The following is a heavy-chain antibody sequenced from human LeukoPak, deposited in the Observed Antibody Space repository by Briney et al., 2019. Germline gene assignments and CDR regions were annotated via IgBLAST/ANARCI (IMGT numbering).Heavy chain of an antibody. V-gene: IGHV1-2*02. CDR1: GYTFTGYY. Sequence: ASVKVSCMASGYTFTGYYMHWVGQAAGQGGEWMGGINPNSGSTNYAQKFQGRVTMTRDTSISTAYMELRRLRSDDTAVYSCARDINMVRGVDGPKTTPRAMDVWGQGTPVTVSS. CDR3: ARDINMVRGVDGPKTTPRAMDV. CDR2: INPNSGST. D-gene: IGHD3-10*01. J-gene: IGHJ6*02.